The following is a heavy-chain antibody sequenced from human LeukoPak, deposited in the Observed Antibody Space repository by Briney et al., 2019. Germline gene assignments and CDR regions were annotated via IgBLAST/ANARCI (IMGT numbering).Heavy chain of an antibody. J-gene: IGHJ4*02. Sequence: PGGSLRLSCAASGFTLSSAWMTWVRQAPGKGLEWVGHIKNKTNGETTDYAAPVKGRFIISRDDSKNTLYLQMNSLRTEDTAVYYCARGFCSSTNCYQGPFDFWGQGTLVTVSS. CDR2: IKNKTNGETT. D-gene: IGHD2-2*01. CDR1: GFTLSSAW. CDR3: ARGFCSSTNCYQGPFDF. V-gene: IGHV3-15*01.